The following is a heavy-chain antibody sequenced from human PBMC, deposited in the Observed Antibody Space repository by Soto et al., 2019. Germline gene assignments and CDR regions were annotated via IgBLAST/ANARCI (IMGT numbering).Heavy chain of an antibody. V-gene: IGHV1-69*13. CDR1: GGTFSSYA. J-gene: IGHJ6*02. CDR3: ARAEGAHGGMDV. CDR2: IIPIFGTA. Sequence: SVKVSCKASGGTFSSYAISWVRQAPGQGLEWMGGIIPIFGTANYAQKFQGRVTITADESTSTAYMELSSLRSEDTAVYYCARAEGAHGGMDVWGQGTTVTVSS.